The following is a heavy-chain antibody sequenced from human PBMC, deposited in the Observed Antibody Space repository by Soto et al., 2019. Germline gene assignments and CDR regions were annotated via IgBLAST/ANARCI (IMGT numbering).Heavy chain of an antibody. CDR2: ILSDYNT. Sequence: EVQLLESGGGLVQPGGSLTLSCAASGFTFSDYTMTWVRQAPGKVLECISVILSDYNTYYAGSVRGRFTISRDNSKNTLYLELNSMRAEDTVVYYWAMRTSGYFGYWGQGALVTGSS. CDR3: AMRTSGYFGY. CDR1: GFTFSDYT. J-gene: IGHJ4*02. V-gene: IGHV3-23*03. D-gene: IGHD6-19*01.